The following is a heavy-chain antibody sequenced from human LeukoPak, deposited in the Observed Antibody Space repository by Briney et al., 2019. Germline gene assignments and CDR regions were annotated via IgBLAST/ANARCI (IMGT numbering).Heavy chain of an antibody. V-gene: IGHV1-18*01. CDR3: ARVGRDSSGYYRSRVGAFDI. CDR2: ISAYNGNT. D-gene: IGHD3-22*01. CDR1: GYTFTSYG. J-gene: IGHJ3*02. Sequence: ASVKVSCKASGYTFTSYGISWVRQAPGQGLEWMGWISAYNGNTNYAQKLQGRVTMTTDTSTSTAYMELRSLRSDDTAVYYCARVGRDSSGYYRSRVGAFDIWGQGTMVTVSS.